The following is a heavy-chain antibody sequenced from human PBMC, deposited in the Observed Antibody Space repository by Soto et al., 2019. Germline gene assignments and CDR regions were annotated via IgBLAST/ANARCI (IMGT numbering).Heavy chain of an antibody. V-gene: IGHV5-51*01. CDR2: IYPGDSDT. CDR3: ASPAGTTRYGMDV. D-gene: IGHD6-13*01. J-gene: IGHJ6*02. Sequence: GESLKISCKGSGYSFTSYWIGWVRQMPGKGLEWMGIIYPGDSDTRYSPAFQGPVTTSADKSISTAYLQWSSLKASDTAMYYCASPAGTTRYGMDVWGQGTTVTVSS. CDR1: GYSFTSYW.